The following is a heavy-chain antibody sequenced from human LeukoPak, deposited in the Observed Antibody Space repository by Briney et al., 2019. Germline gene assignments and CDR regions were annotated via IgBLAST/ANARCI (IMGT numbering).Heavy chain of an antibody. CDR3: ANGGDSRTGYFDY. D-gene: IGHD4-17*01. Sequence: GGSLRLSCAASGFTFSSYAMGWVRQAPGKGLEWVSAISGSGGSTYYADSVKGRFTISRDNSKNTLYLQMNSLRAEDTAVYYCANGGDSRTGYFDYWGQGTLVTVSS. V-gene: IGHV3-23*01. CDR1: GFTFSSYA. J-gene: IGHJ4*02. CDR2: ISGSGGST.